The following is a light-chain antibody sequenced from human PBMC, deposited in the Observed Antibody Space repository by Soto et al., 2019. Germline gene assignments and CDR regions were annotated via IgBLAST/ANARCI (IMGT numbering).Light chain of an antibody. V-gene: IGKV3-20*01. CDR3: QQYGSSTT. J-gene: IGKJ1*01. Sequence: EIVLTHSPGTLSLSPCERATLSLSASQSVSSSYLAWYQQKPGQAPRLLIYGASSRATGIPDRFSGSGSGTDFTLTIRRLEPEDFAVYYCQQYGSSTTFGQGTKVDTK. CDR2: GAS. CDR1: QSVSSSY.